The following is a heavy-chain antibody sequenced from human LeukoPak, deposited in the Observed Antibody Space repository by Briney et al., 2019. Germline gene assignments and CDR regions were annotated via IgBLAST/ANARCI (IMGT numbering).Heavy chain of an antibody. V-gene: IGHV3-48*01. CDR1: GFTFSSYS. D-gene: IGHD3-10*01. CDR2: ISSSSSTI. Sequence: PGGSLRLSCAASGFTFSSYSMNWVRQAPGKGLWWVSYISSSSSTISYADSVKGRFTITRDNAKNSLYLQMNSMRAEDTAVYYCAREAPRLLWFGESINFDYWGQGTLVTVSS. J-gene: IGHJ4*02. CDR3: AREAPRLLWFGESINFDY.